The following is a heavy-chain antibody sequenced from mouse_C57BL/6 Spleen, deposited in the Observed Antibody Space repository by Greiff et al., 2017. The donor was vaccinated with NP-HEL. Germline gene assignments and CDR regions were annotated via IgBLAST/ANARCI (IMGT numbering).Heavy chain of an antibody. CDR3: AREDYREYFDY. Sequence: EVKLMESEGGLVQPGSSMKLSCTASGFTFSDYYMAWVRQVPEKGLEWVANINYDGSSTYYLDSLKSRFIISRDNAKNILYLQMSSLKSEDTATYYCAREDYREYFDYWGQGTTLTVSS. J-gene: IGHJ2*01. CDR1: GFTFSDYY. CDR2: INYDGSST. D-gene: IGHD2-4*01. V-gene: IGHV5-16*01.